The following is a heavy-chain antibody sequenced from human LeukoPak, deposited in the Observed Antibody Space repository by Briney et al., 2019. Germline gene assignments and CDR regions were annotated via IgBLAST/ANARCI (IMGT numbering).Heavy chain of an antibody. CDR3: AKAKGGL. CDR1: GFSFSIYT. Sequence: PGGSLRLACVAAGFSFSIYTMTWFRQAPGKGLEWVSSISGSGEDTHFADSVQGRFTVSRDTSRNTLFLQMDSVRVEDTAVYHCAKAKGGLWGQGTLVTVSS. CDR2: ISGSGEDT. D-gene: IGHD2-15*01. J-gene: IGHJ4*02. V-gene: IGHV3-23*01.